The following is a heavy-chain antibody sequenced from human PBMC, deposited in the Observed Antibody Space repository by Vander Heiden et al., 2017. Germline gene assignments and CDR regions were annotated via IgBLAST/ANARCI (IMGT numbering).Heavy chain of an antibody. CDR3: ARSRLTMIRGVVTPGGFDY. Sequence: QVQLQESGPGLVKPSETLSLTCTVAGGSISSYYWSWIRQPPGKGLEWIGYIYYSGSTNYNASLKSRVTISVDTSKNQFALKLTSVTAAETAVYYCARSRLTMIRGVVTPGGFDYWGQGTLVTVSS. CDR1: GGSISSYY. CDR2: IYYSGST. J-gene: IGHJ4*02. D-gene: IGHD3-10*01. V-gene: IGHV4-59*01.